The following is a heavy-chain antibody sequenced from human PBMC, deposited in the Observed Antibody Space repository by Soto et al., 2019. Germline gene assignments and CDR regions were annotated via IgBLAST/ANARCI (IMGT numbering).Heavy chain of an antibody. CDR1: GGSISSGGYY. CDR3: ARDRGFLDSSGYVWFDP. D-gene: IGHD3-22*01. CDR2: IYYSGST. V-gene: IGHV4-31*03. Sequence: SETLSLTCTVSGGSISSGGYYWSWIRQHPGKGLEWIGYIYYSGSTYYNPSLKSRVTISVDTSKNQFSLKLSSVTAADTAVYYCARDRGFLDSSGYVWFDPWGQGTLVTVSS. J-gene: IGHJ5*02.